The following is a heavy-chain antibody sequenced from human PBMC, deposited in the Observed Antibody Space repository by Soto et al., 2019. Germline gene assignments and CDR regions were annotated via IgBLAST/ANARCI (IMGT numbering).Heavy chain of an antibody. V-gene: IGHV1-2*04. CDR1: GYTFTGYY. J-gene: IGHJ6*03. CDR3: ARDLENRATVTTRHYYYYYMDV. CDR2: IDPNSGGT. D-gene: IGHD4-4*01. Sequence: ASVKVSCKASGYTFTGYYMHWVRQAPGQGLEWMGWIDPNSGGTNYAQKFQGWVTMTRDTSISTAYMELSRLRSDDTAVYYCARDLENRATVTTRHYYYYYMDVWGKGTTVTVSS.